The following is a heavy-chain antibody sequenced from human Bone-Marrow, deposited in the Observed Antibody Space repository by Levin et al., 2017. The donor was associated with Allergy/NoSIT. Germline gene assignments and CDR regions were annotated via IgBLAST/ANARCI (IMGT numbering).Heavy chain of an antibody. CDR3: ARDYGE. Sequence: GGSLRLSCAASGFAFSDQWMSWVRQGPAMGLEWVAYINQDGSGEYYVDSLKGRFTISRDNTKNSLYLQINSLRVDDTAIYYCARDYGEWGQGTLVTVSS. CDR1: GFAFSDQW. CDR2: INQDGSGE. V-gene: IGHV3-7*01. D-gene: IGHD4-17*01. J-gene: IGHJ4*02.